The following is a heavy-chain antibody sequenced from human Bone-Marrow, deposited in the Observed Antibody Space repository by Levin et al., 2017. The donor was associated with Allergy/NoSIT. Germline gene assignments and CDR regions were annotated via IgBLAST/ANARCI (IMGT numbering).Heavy chain of an antibody. CDR3: VRHDRGSNLMDV. J-gene: IGHJ6*03. D-gene: IGHD3-22*01. CDR1: GYNFSKFW. CDR2: IFPGDSDT. V-gene: IGHV5-51*01. Sequence: RGESLKISCKGSGYNFSKFWIAWVRQMPGKGLEWMGIIFPGDSDTTYSPSFQGQVTIPVDKSISTAYLQWSSLKASDTAIYFCVRHDRGSNLMDVWGKGTMVTVSS.